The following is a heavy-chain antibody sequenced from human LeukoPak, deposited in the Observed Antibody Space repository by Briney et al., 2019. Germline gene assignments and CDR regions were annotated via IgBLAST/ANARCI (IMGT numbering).Heavy chain of an antibody. CDR2: ISYDGSNK. J-gene: IGHJ4*02. D-gene: IGHD3-3*01. CDR3: ARDHSPTDYDFWSGYPTGPFDY. V-gene: IGHV3-30-3*01. Sequence: PGGSLRLSCAAPGFTFSSYAMHWVRQAPGKGLEWVAVISYDGSNKYYADSVKGRFTISRDNSKNTLYLQMNSLRAEDTAVYYCARDHSPTDYDFWSGYPTGPFDYWGQGTLVTVSS. CDR1: GFTFSSYA.